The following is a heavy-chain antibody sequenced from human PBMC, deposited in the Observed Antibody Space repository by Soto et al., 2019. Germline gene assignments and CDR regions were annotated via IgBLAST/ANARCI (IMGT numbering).Heavy chain of an antibody. D-gene: IGHD6-13*01. CDR1: QYKFTNYC. Sequence: ASVKVSCKASQYKFTNYCVHWVRQAPGQGLEWMGIINPSRGSTNYARRFRGRVTMTRDTSTSTVYMELSSLRSEDTAVDYRARALDDSYSIPVAAKPRCYVMDVWGQGTTVTVSS. CDR2: INPSRGST. V-gene: IGHV1-46*01. J-gene: IGHJ6*02. CDR3: ARALDDSYSIPVAAKPRCYVMDV.